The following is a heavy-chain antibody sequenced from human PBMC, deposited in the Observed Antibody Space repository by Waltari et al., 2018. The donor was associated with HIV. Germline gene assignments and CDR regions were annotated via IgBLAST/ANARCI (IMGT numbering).Heavy chain of an antibody. CDR2: NSSSKRYI. J-gene: IGHJ6*02. D-gene: IGHD2-15*01. CDR1: GFTFSSYS. V-gene: IGHV3-21*01. CDR3: ARTYHYYYYYGMDV. Sequence: VQLVESGGGLVKPGGSLRLSCPASGFTFSSYSMNWVRQAPGKGVEGVINNSSSKRYIYYTESVKGRFTITRDNAKNSLYLQMNSLRAEDTAVYYCARTYHYYYYYGMDVWGQGTTVTVSS.